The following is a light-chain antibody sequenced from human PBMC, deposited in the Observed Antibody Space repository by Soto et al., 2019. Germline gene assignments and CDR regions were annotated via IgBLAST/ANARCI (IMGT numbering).Light chain of an antibody. CDR1: QSVSSSY. Sequence: ESVLTQAPGTLSLSPGERATLSCRASQSVSSSYLAWYQQKPGQAPRLLIYGASSRATGIPDRFSGSGSGTDFTLTISRLEPEDFAVYYCQQYGSSPWTFGPGTKVDTK. V-gene: IGKV3-20*01. J-gene: IGKJ1*01. CDR3: QQYGSSPWT. CDR2: GAS.